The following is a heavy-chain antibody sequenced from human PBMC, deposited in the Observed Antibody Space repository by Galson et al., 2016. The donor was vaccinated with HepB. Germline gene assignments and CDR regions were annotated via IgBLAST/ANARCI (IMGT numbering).Heavy chain of an antibody. CDR2: IVPIFGTT. CDR1: GVSFSSYA. J-gene: IGHJ4*02. Sequence: SVKVSCKASGVSFSSYAISWVRQTPGKGLEWIGGIVPIFGTTNNAPKFQARVTITADKSTSTAYMELSSLTSEDTAVYYCARERPGGSGSDYNNGYRGQGTLVTVAS. CDR3: ARERPGGSGSDYNNGY. D-gene: IGHD3-10*01. V-gene: IGHV1-69*06.